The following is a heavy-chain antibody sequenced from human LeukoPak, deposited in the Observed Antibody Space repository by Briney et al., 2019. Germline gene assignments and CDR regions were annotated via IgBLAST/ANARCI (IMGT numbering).Heavy chain of an antibody. Sequence: GGSLRLSCAASGFTFSTYSMTWVRQAPGKGLEWVSSISSSSSYIYYADSVKGRFTISRDNAKNSLYLQMNSLRAEDTAVYYCARDREQWLVLYPYYFDYWGQGTLVTVSS. CDR2: ISSSSSYI. CDR1: GFTFSTYS. CDR3: ARDREQWLVLYPYYFDY. J-gene: IGHJ4*02. V-gene: IGHV3-21*01. D-gene: IGHD6-19*01.